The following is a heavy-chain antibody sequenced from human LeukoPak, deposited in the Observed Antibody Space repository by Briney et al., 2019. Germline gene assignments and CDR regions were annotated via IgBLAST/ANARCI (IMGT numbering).Heavy chain of an antibody. D-gene: IGHD6-6*01. Sequence: SETLSLTCAVYGGSFSGYYWSWIRQPPGKGLEWIGEINHSGSINYNPSLKSRVTISVDTSKNQFSLKLSSVTAADTAVYYCARGIAARSDWGQGTLVTVSS. V-gene: IGHV4-34*01. J-gene: IGHJ4*02. CDR1: GGSFSGYY. CDR2: INHSGSI. CDR3: ARGIAARSD.